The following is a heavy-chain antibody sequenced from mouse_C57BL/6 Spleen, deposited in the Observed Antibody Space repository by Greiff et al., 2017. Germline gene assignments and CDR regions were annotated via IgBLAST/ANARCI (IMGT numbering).Heavy chain of an antibody. CDR3: ARGGDYYGSRGAMDY. CDR1: GYSFTGYF. D-gene: IGHD1-1*01. Sequence: EVKLLASGPELVKPGDSVKISCKASGYSFTGYFMNWVMQSHGKSLEWIGRINPYNGDTFYNQKFKGKATLTVDKSSSTAHMELRSLTSEDSAVYYCARGGDYYGSRGAMDYRGQGTSVTVSS. CDR2: INPYNGDT. V-gene: IGHV1-20*01. J-gene: IGHJ4*01.